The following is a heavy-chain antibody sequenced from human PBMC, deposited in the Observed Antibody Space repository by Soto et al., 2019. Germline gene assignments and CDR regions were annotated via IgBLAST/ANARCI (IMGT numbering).Heavy chain of an antibody. V-gene: IGHV3-23*01. CDR3: AKGVEGYVVSSFDS. CDR1: GFLFSDYA. CDR2: ITSSGSSP. Sequence: EVQLLESGGGGVQPGGSLRLSCAASGFLFSDYAMTWVRQTPGKVLEWVSAITSSGSSPYFADSLKGRITISRDNSKNTLSLQMDSLRVEDTAIYYCAKGVEGYVVSSFDSWGQGALVTVSS. D-gene: IGHD5-12*01. J-gene: IGHJ4*02.